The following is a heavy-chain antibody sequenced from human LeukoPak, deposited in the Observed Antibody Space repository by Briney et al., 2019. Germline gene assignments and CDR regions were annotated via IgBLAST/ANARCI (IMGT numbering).Heavy chain of an antibody. CDR2: IYYSGST. Sequence: SETLSLTCTVSGGSVSSSSYYWGWIRQPPGKGLEWIGSIYYSGSTYYNPSLNSRVTISADTSKNQFSLKLSSVTAADTAVYYCARHQQWLVQDFDSWGQGTLVTVSS. V-gene: IGHV4-39*01. D-gene: IGHD6-19*01. CDR3: ARHQQWLVQDFDS. CDR1: GGSVSSSSYY. J-gene: IGHJ4*02.